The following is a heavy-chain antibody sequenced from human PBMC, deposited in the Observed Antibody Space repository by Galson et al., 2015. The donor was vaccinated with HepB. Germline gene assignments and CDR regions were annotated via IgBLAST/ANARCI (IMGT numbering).Heavy chain of an antibody. CDR2: IHRGGST. V-gene: IGHV3-53*05. CDR3: ATYYSSDY. Sequence: SMILCCAASGLTVSSNYMSWVRQAPGKGLEWVSVIHRGGSTYYADSVKGRFTISRDYSKNTLYLQMNSLRAEDTAVYYCATYYSSDYWGQGTLVTVSS. D-gene: IGHD4-11*01. J-gene: IGHJ4*02. CDR1: GLTVSSNY.